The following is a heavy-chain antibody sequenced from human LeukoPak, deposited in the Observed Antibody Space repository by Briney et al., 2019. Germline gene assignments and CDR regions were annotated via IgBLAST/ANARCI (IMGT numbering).Heavy chain of an antibody. J-gene: IGHJ6*02. Sequence: GGSLRLSCVASGFTFSDYYMTWIRQAPGKGLEWVSYISTSSSYTNYADSVKGRFTVSRDDAKNSLYLQMNSLRAEDTAVYYCARGHYGMDVWGQGTTVTVSS. CDR3: ARGHYGMDV. CDR2: ISTSSSYT. CDR1: GFTFSDYY. V-gene: IGHV3-11*05.